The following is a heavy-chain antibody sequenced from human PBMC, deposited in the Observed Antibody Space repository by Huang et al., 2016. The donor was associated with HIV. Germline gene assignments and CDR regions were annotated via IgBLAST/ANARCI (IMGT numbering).Heavy chain of an antibody. CDR1: GFTFDDYT. V-gene: IGHV3-43*01. Sequence: EVQLVESGGVVVQPGGSLRLSCAASGFTFDDYTMHWVRQVPGKGLEWVSLISWDGGGPYYADSVKGRFTISRDNSKHSLHLHMNSLRTEDTALYYCAKGYCSGGSCPPDNWGRGTLVTVSS. J-gene: IGHJ4*02. CDR3: AKGYCSGGSCPPDN. CDR2: ISWDGGGP. D-gene: IGHD2-15*01.